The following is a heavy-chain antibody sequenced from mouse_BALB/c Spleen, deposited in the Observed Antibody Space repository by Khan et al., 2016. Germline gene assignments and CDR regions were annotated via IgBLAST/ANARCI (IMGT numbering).Heavy chain of an antibody. CDR3: TRAGYDYPFAY. Sequence: VELVESGAELVKPGASVKLSCKASGYTFTSYYMYWVKQRPGQGLEWIGEINPSNGDTNFNERFKSKATLTVDKSSSTTYMKFSSLPSEDSAVYYCTRAGYDYPFAYWGQGTLVTVSA. J-gene: IGHJ3*01. D-gene: IGHD2-4*01. CDR1: GYTFTSYY. CDR2: INPSNGDT. V-gene: IGHV1S81*02.